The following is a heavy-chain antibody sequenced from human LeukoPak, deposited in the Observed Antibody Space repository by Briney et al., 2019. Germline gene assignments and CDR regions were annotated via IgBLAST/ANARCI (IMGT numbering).Heavy chain of an antibody. J-gene: IGHJ5*02. CDR3: ASPDYYGPGSYQFDP. CDR1: SYTFTGYY. Sequence: ASVKVSCKASSYTFTGYYMHWARQAPGQGLEWMGWINPNSGGTKYAQKFRGRVTLTTDTSVSTAYMDLASLTFDDAAVYYCASPDYYGPGSYQFDPWGQGSLVIVSS. V-gene: IGHV1-2*02. D-gene: IGHD3-10*01. CDR2: INPNSGGT.